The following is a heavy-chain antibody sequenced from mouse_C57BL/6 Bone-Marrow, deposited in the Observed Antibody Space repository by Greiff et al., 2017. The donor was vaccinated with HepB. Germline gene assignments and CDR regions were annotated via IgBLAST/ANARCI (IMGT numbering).Heavy chain of an antibody. D-gene: IGHD1-1*01. Sequence: EVNVVESGGGLVKPGGSLKLSCAASGFTFSDYGMHWVRQAPEKGLEWVAYISSGSSTIYYADTVKGRFTISRDNAKNTLFLQMTSLRSEDTAMYYCARRGYITTVVEDYAMDYWGQGTSVTVSS. CDR1: GFTFSDYG. J-gene: IGHJ4*01. V-gene: IGHV5-17*01. CDR2: ISSGSSTI. CDR3: ARRGYITTVVEDYAMDY.